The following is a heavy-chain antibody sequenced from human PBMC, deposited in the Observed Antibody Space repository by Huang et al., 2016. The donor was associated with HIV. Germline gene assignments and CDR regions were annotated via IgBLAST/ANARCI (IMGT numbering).Heavy chain of an antibody. D-gene: IGHD1-26*01. CDR2: RSYDGSRK. Sequence: QVQLVESGGGVVQPGRSLRLSCAAFGFTFNKFDMHWVRQGPVKGVEGVAIRSYDGSRKYHADAVKGLFTISRDNSKNTVYLQMNSLRVEDTAVYYCAKDGRGSGTYYDYFEYWGQGTLVTVSS. V-gene: IGHV3-30*18. CDR1: GFTFNKFD. CDR3: AKDGRGSGTYYDYFEY. J-gene: IGHJ4*02.